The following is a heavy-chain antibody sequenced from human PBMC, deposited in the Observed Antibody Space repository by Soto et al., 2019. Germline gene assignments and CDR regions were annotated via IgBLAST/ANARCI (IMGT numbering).Heavy chain of an antibody. CDR2: ISSSGDSP. CDR1: GFTFSNYA. J-gene: IGHJ6*02. CDR3: ARNTIPQWGSSSAIGDYYYYGMDV. Sequence: GGSLRLSCAASGFTFSNYAMSWVRQAPGKGLEWVSAISSSGDSPYYADSVKGRFTVSRDNSKNTLYLQMNSLRVEDTAIYYCARNTIPQWGSSSAIGDYYYYGMDVWGQGTTVTVSS. D-gene: IGHD6-6*01. V-gene: IGHV3-23*01.